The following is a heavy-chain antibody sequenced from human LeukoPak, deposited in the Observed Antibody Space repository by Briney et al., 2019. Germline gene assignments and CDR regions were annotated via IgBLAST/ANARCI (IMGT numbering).Heavy chain of an antibody. Sequence: ASVKVSCKASGYTFTSYGISWVRQAPGQGLEWMGWISAYNGNTNYAQKLQGRVTMTADTPTSTAYMELRSLRSDDTAVYYCARAKEEYYDSSGLDNWFDPWGQGTLVTVSS. J-gene: IGHJ5*02. CDR2: ISAYNGNT. V-gene: IGHV1-18*01. CDR1: GYTFTSYG. CDR3: ARAKEEYYDSSGLDNWFDP. D-gene: IGHD3-22*01.